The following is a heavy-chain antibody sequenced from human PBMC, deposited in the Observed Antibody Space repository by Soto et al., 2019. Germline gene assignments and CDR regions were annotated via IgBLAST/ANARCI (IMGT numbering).Heavy chain of an antibody. J-gene: IGHJ6*02. CDR3: ASDPPLDSSGWYSYYYYGMDV. Sequence: PGGSLRLSCAASGFTFSSYAMHWVRQAPGKGLEWVAVISYDGSNKYYADSVKGRFTISRDNSKNTLYLQMNSLRAEDTAVYYRASDPPLDSSGWYSYYYYGMDVWGQGTTVTVSS. D-gene: IGHD6-19*01. V-gene: IGHV3-30-3*01. CDR1: GFTFSSYA. CDR2: ISYDGSNK.